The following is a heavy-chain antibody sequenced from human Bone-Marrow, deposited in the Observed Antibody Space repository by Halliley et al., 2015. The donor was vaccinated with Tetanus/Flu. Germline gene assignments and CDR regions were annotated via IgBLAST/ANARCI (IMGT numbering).Heavy chain of an antibody. CDR2: TAYRGTT. D-gene: IGHD2-15*01. CDR1: GGSFRAYY. V-gene: IGHV4-34*01. CDR3: ARIGDSSAGS. J-gene: IGHJ5*02. Sequence: TLSLTCAVSGGSFRAYYWSWIRQPPGKGLEWIGETAYRGTTSYNPSLKSRVSVSLDTSSNEFSLKMFSLTAADTAVYYCARIGDSSAGSWGPGTLVTVSS.